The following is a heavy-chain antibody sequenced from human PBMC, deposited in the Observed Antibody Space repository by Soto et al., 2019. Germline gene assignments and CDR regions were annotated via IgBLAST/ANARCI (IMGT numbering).Heavy chain of an antibody. Sequence: QVQLVESGGGVVQPGRSLRLSYAASGFTFSSYGMHWVRQAPGKGLEWVAVISYDGSNKYYADSVKGRFTISRDNSKYTLYLQMNSLRAEDTAVYYCAKETYSGPLDYWGQGTLVTVSS. CDR1: GFTFSSYG. J-gene: IGHJ4*02. V-gene: IGHV3-30*18. CDR3: AKETYSGPLDY. CDR2: ISYDGSNK. D-gene: IGHD2-15*01.